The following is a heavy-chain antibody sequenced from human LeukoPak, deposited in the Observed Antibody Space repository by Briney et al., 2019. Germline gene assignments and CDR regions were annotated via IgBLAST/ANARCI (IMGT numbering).Heavy chain of an antibody. CDR2: INHSGST. J-gene: IGHJ4*02. V-gene: IGHV4-34*01. CDR3: ASSAMVRGVDY. D-gene: IGHD3-10*01. Sequence: PSETLSPTCAVYGGSFSGYYWSWIRQPPGKGLEWIGEINHSGSTNYNPSLKSRVTISVDTSKNQFSLKLSPVTAADTAVYYCASSAMVRGVDYWGQGTLVTVSS. CDR1: GGSFSGYY.